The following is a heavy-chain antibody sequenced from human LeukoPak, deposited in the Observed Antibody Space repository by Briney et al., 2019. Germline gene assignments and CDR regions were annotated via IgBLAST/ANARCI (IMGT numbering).Heavy chain of an antibody. D-gene: IGHD3-9*01. CDR1: GCTFTSYY. Sequence: ASVKVSCKASGCTFTSYYMHWVRQAPGQGLEWMGIINPSGGSTSYAQKFQGRVTMTRDTSTSTVYMELSSLRSEDTAVYYCARDGSRLRYFDWSRYYMDVWGKGTTVTISS. V-gene: IGHV1-46*01. CDR3: ARDGSRLRYFDWSRYYMDV. CDR2: INPSGGST. J-gene: IGHJ6*03.